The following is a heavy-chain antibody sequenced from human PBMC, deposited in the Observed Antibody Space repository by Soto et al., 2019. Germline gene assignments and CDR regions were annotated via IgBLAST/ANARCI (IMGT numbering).Heavy chain of an antibody. CDR2: ISSSSSTI. V-gene: IGHV3-48*01. CDR1: GFTFSSYS. J-gene: IGHJ5*02. Sequence: EVQLVESGGGLVQPGGSLRLSCAASGFTFSSYSMNWVRQAPGKGLEWVSYISSSSSTIYYADSVKGRFTISRDNAKNSLYLQMNSLRADDAVLYYCSRGAYLNWFDPWGQGTLVTVSS. CDR3: SRGAYLNWFDP.